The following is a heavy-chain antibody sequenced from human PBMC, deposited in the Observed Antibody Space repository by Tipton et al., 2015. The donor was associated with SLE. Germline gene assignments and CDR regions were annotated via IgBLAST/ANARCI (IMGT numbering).Heavy chain of an antibody. CDR3: ARGSWGVTEGAFDI. D-gene: IGHD1-26*01. J-gene: IGHJ3*02. Sequence: SLRLSCAASGFTFSSYGMHWVRQAPGKGLEWVAVIWYDGSNKYYADSVKGRFTISRDNSKNTLYLQMNSLRAEDTAVYYCARGSWGVTEGAFDIWGQGTMVTVSS. CDR2: IWYDGSNK. V-gene: IGHV3-33*01. CDR1: GFTFSSYG.